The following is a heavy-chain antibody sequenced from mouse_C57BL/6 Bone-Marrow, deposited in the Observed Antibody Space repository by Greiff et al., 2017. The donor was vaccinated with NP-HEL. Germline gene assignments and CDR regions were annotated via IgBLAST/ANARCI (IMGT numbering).Heavy chain of an antibody. CDR1: GYTFTSYW. CDR3: ARKGLITAVEASIWGYYFDY. D-gene: IGHD1-1*01. CDR2: IDPSDSYT. Sequence: QVQLQQPGAELVMPGASVKLSCKASGYTFTSYWMHWVKQRPGQGLEWIGEIDPSDSYTNYNQKFKGKSTLTVDKSYSTAYMQLSRLTSEDSAVSYCARKGLITAVEASIWGYYFDYWGQGTTLTVSS. V-gene: IGHV1-69*01. J-gene: IGHJ2*01.